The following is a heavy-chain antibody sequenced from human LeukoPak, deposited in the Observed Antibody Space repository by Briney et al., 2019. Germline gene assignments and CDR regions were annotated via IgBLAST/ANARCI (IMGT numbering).Heavy chain of an antibody. CDR3: ARGSSSWYPIEH. J-gene: IGHJ1*01. V-gene: IGHV3-30*01. Sequence: GGSLRLSCAASGFTFSSYAMHWVRQAPGKGLEWVAVISYDGATTYYADSVKGRFTISRDNSKNTLYLQMNSLRAEDTAMYYCARGSSSWYPIEHWGQSTLVTVSS. CDR1: GFTFSSYA. D-gene: IGHD6-13*01. CDR2: ISYDGATT.